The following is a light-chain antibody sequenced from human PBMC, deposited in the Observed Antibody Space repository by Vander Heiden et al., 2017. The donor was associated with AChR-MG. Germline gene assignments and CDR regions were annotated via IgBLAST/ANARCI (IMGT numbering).Light chain of an antibody. CDR2: GAS. CDR1: QSVDSSY. J-gene: IGKJ1*01. V-gene: IGKV3-20*01. Sequence: EIVLTQSPGTLSLSPGERATLSCRASQSVDSSYLGWYQQKPGQAPRLLIYGASSRATGIPDRFSGSGYGTDFTLTISRREPGDFAVYYCQHYGRSPPWTFGQGTKVEIK. CDR3: QHYGRSPPWT.